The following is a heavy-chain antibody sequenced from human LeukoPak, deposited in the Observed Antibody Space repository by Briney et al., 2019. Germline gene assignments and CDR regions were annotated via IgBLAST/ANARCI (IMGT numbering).Heavy chain of an antibody. D-gene: IGHD2-21*01. Sequence: GGSLRLSCTASGLLFGDYAMTWVRQAPGKGLEWVGFIRSKPYGGTAEYAESVKGRFTISRDNSRTIAYLDMNGLKTEDSAVYHCTVQVIPSDKWFDPWGQGTPVTVSS. CDR3: TVQVIPSDKWFDP. CDR1: GLLFGDYA. CDR2: IRSKPYGGTA. J-gene: IGHJ5*02. V-gene: IGHV3-49*04.